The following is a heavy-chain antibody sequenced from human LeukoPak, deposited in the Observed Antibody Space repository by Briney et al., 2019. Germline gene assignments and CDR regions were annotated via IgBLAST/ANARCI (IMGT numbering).Heavy chain of an antibody. J-gene: IGHJ4*02. CDR1: GFTFSSYW. Sequence: PGGSLRLXCAASGFTFSSYWMSWVRQSPGKELEWVANIKPDGSEKYYVDSVKGRFTISRDNARNALFLEMNSLRAEDTAVYYCARERMYSGSGSTFPYYDYWGQGTLVIVSS. V-gene: IGHV3-7*01. CDR3: ARERMYSGSGSTFPYYDY. CDR2: IKPDGSEK. D-gene: IGHD3-10*01.